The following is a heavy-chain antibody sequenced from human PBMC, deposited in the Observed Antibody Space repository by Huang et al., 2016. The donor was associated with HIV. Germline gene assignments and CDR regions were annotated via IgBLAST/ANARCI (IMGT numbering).Heavy chain of an antibody. J-gene: IGHJ3*02. D-gene: IGHD1-1*01. CDR1: GGSFSGYY. V-gene: IGHV4-34*01. Sequence: QVQLQQWGAGLLKPSETLSLTCAVYGGSFSGYYWSWIRQSPGKGLEWIGESNHSCSTNYNPSLKSRLTISVDTSKNQFSLKLSSVTAADTAVYYCARERMMSWLDDHDAFDIWGQGTMVTVSS. CDR2: SNHSCST. CDR3: ARERMMSWLDDHDAFDI.